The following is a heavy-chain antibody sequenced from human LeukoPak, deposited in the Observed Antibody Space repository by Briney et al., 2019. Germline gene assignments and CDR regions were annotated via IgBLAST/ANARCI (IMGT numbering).Heavy chain of an antibody. D-gene: IGHD3-3*01. J-gene: IGHJ4*02. CDR3: ATSRFGVVIPLFDY. V-gene: IGHV1-24*01. CDR2: FDPEDGET. CDR1: GYTLTELS. Sequence: ASVKVSCKVSGYTLTELSMRWVRQAPGKGLEWMGGFDPEDGETIYAQKFQGRVTMTEDTSTDTAYMELSSLRSEDTAVYYCATSRFGVVIPLFDYWGQGTLVTVSS.